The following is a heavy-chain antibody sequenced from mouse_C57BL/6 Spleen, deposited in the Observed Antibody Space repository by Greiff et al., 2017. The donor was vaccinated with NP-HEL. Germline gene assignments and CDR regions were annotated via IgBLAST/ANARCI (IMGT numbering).Heavy chain of an antibody. Sequence: QVQLKESGPGLVAPSQSLSITCTVSGFSLTSYGVHWVRQPPGKGLEWLVVIWSDGRTTYYSALNTIRSINKDNSKSQVFLKMNSLQTDDTAMYYCARHRRENAMDYWGQGTSVTVSS. CDR1: GFSLTSYG. V-gene: IGHV2-6-1*01. CDR2: IWSDGRT. J-gene: IGHJ4*01. CDR3: ARHRRENAMDY.